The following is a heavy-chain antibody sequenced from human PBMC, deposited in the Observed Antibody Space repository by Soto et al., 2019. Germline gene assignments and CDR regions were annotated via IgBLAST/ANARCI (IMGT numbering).Heavy chain of an antibody. D-gene: IGHD3-10*01. CDR3: ARGRGRVRGVTNPRKWFDP. Sequence: QVQLQQWGAGLLKPSETLSLTCAVYGGSFSGYYWSWIRQPPGKGLEWIGEINHSGSTNDNPSLKRRVTLPVDTSKNQFSLKLSSVAAAETAVYYCARGRGRVRGVTNPRKWFDPWGQGTLVTVSS. V-gene: IGHV4-34*01. CDR1: GGSFSGYY. J-gene: IGHJ5*02. CDR2: INHSGST.